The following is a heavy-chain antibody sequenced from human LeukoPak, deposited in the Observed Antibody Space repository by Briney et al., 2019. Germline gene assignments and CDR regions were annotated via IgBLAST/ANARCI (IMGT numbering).Heavy chain of an antibody. D-gene: IGHD1-1*01. J-gene: IGHJ4*02. CDR1: GYTFTSYG. CDR2: INPNSGGT. Sequence: ASVRVSCKTSGYTFTSYGISWVRQAPGQGLEWMGWINPNSGGTNYAQKFQGRVTVTRDTFIATAYMELSRLTSDDTAIYYCARDLRDVMRTGIPYEIDYWGQGTLVTVSS. CDR3: ARDLRDVMRTGIPYEIDY. V-gene: IGHV1-2*02.